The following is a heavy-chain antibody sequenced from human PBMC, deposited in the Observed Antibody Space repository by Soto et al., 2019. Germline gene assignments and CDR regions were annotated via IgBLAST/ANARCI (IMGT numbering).Heavy chain of an antibody. J-gene: IGHJ4*02. CDR1: GFIFSNFW. D-gene: IGHD1-26*01. Sequence: EVQLVESGGGLVQPGGSLRLSCAASGFIFSNFWMSWVRQAPGKGLEWVANIKEDGSEKYHVDSVKGRFTISRDNVKNLMYLQMDSLRAEDTAVYKCVRGGSHSFYYCGQGTLVTVSS. CDR2: IKEDGSEK. CDR3: VRGGSHSFYY. V-gene: IGHV3-7*05.